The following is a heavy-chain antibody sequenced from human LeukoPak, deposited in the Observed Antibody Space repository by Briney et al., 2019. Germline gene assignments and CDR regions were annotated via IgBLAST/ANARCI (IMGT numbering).Heavy chain of an antibody. V-gene: IGHV3-23*01. CDR2: ISGSGGST. D-gene: IGHD4-11*01. Sequence: PGGSLRLSCAASGFTFTTYAMSWVRQAPGKGLEWVSLISGSGGSTYYADSVKGRLTISRDNSKNTVYLQMNSLRADDTAVYYCAKALHNAFDIWGQGTMVTVSS. J-gene: IGHJ3*02. CDR3: AKALHNAFDI. CDR1: GFTFTTYA.